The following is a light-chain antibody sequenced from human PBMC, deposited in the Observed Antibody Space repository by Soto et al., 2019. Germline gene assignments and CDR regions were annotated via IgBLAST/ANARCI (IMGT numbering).Light chain of an antibody. Sequence: QSALTQPRSVSGSPGQSVTISCTGTSSDVGGYNYVSWYQQHPGKAPKLMIYDVSKRPSGVPDRFSGSNSGNTDSLTISGLQAEDEADYYCCSYAGSYTFGVFGTGTKVTVL. CDR1: SSDVGGYNY. CDR2: DVS. J-gene: IGLJ1*01. V-gene: IGLV2-11*01. CDR3: CSYAGSYTFGV.